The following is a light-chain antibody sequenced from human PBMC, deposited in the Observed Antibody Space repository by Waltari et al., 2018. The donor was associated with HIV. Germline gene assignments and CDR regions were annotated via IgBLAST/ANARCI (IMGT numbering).Light chain of an antibody. J-gene: IGLJ2*01. Sequence: QSVLTQPPSASGTPGQRVTISCSGSSSNIGSNYVYWYQPLPGTAPKLLSCRSEQRPAGVPDRFSESKSGTSASLAISGLRSEDEAEYYCAAWDDSLSATVFGGGTKLTVL. CDR3: AAWDDSLSATV. CDR1: SSNIGSNY. CDR2: RSE. V-gene: IGLV1-47*01.